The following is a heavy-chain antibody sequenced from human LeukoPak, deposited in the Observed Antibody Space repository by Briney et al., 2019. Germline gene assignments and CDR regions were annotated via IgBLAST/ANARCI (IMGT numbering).Heavy chain of an antibody. J-gene: IGHJ3*02. CDR3: ARDRRHIVVGTAPSNAFDI. Sequence: GGSLRLSCAASGFTFSDYYMSWIRQAPGKGLEWVSYISSSGSTIYYADSVKGRFTISRDNAKNSLYLQMNSLRAEGTVVYYCARDRRHIVVGTAPSNAFDIWGQGTMVTVSS. D-gene: IGHD2-21*02. CDR1: GFTFSDYY. CDR2: ISSSGSTI. V-gene: IGHV3-11*04.